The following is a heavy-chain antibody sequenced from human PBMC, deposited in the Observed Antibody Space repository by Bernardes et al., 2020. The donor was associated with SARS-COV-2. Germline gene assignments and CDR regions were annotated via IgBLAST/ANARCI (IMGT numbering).Heavy chain of an antibody. D-gene: IGHD1-20*01. J-gene: IGHJ4*02. CDR2: ISSRGNLI. V-gene: IGHV3-11*01. Sequence: GGSLRLSCAASGFTFNDYYMTWIRQAPGKGLEWVSYISSRGNLIYYADSVKGRFTISRDNAKKSLDLQMNSLRAEDTAVYYCARHGRTWYHDYWGQGTLVTVSS. CDR3: ARHGRTWYHDY. CDR1: GFTFNDYY.